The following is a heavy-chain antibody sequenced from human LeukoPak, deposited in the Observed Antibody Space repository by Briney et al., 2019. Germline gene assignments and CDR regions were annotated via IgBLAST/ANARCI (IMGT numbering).Heavy chain of an antibody. J-gene: IGHJ4*02. Sequence: GGSLRLSCAASGFTFSSYWMSWVRQAPGKGLEWVANIKQDGSEKYYVDSVKGRFTIARDDAKNSLYLQMNSLRAEDTAVYFCARDKGGMVPFDYWGQGTLVTVSS. D-gene: IGHD3-10*01. CDR1: GFTFSSYW. CDR2: IKQDGSEK. CDR3: ARDKGGMVPFDY. V-gene: IGHV3-7*01.